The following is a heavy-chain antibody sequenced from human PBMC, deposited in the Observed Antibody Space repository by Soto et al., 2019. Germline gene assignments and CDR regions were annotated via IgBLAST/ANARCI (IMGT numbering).Heavy chain of an antibody. CDR1: GFTFTDSA. Sequence: GGSLRLSCAASGFTFTDSAIHWVRQASGKGPEWVGRIRNKVNTYATAYAASVKGRFTISRDDATGTTYLQMNSLKTEDTAVYYCAKEYDSSRYYPDYWGKGARVTVSA. CDR3: AKEYDSSRYYPDY. J-gene: IGHJ4*02. CDR2: IRNKVNTYAT. D-gene: IGHD3-22*01. V-gene: IGHV3-73*01.